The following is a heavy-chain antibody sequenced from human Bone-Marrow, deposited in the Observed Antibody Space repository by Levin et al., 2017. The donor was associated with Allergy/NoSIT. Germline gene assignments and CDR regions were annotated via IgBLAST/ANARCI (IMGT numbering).Heavy chain of an antibody. CDR2: IWADGTNK. CDR3: ARAEIAGRPHDALDL. D-gene: IGHD6-6*01. Sequence: GESLKISCAASGFIFSSYGVHWVRQAPGKGLEWVAVIWADGTNKHYAEAVKGRFTISRDNSKNTLFLEMNSLRGEDTAVYYCARAEIAGRPHDALDLWGEGTMVTVSS. V-gene: IGHV3-33*01. CDR1: GFIFSSYG. J-gene: IGHJ3*01.